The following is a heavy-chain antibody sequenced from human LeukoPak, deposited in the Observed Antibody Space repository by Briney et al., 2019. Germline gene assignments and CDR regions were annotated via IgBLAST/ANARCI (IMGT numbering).Heavy chain of an antibody. D-gene: IGHD3-22*01. CDR1: GDSINSRSYY. Sequence: KPSETLSLTCTVSGDSINSRSYYWGWIRQPPGKGLEWIGSIYYSGITYYNPSLKSRVTISVDTSENQFSLRLISVTAADTAVYYCASRAFYDSSGLDFWGQGILVTVSS. CDR2: IYYSGIT. V-gene: IGHV4-39*01. J-gene: IGHJ4*02. CDR3: ASRAFYDSSGLDF.